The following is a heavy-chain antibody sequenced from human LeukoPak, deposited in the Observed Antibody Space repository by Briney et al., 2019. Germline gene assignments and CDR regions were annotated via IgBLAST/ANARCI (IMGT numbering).Heavy chain of an antibody. CDR1: GFTFSSYS. D-gene: IGHD2-2*02. V-gene: IGHV3-21*01. CDR3: ARETYCSSTSCYNFDY. CDR2: ISGSSTYI. J-gene: IGHJ4*02. Sequence: GGSLRLSCAASGFTFSSYSMNWVRQAPGKGLEWVSSISGSSTYIYYADSVKGRFTISRDNTKNSLDLQMDSLRAEDTAVYYCARETYCSSTSCYNFDYWGQGTLVTVSS.